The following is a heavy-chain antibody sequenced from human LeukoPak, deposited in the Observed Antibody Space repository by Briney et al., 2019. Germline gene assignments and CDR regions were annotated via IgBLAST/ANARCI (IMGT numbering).Heavy chain of an antibody. V-gene: IGHV3-7*01. CDR1: GSIFGRYW. CDR3: ARGHSGYDFAFDI. Sequence: GGSLRLSCGASGSIFGRYWMSWVRQAPGKGLEWVAKMNQDGRQKYYVDSVRGRFTISRDNAKNSLYLQMNSLRAEATAVYYCARGHSGYDFAFDIWGQGTVVTVSS. D-gene: IGHD5-12*01. CDR2: MNQDGRQK. J-gene: IGHJ3*02.